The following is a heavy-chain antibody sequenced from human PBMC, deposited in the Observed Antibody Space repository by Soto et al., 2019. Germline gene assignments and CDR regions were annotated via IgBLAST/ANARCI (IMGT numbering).Heavy chain of an antibody. D-gene: IGHD3-10*01. CDR1: GFTFRSYG. J-gene: IGHJ4*02. CDR2: IWFDGSKK. Sequence: QMQLVESGGGVVQPGRSLRLSCAASGFTFRSYGIHWVRQAPGKGLEWVALIWFDGSKKYYVDSVKGRFAVSRDNSKNTLYLQMNSLRAEDTALYYCAKGRGGSGSLTPRVDFWGQGTLVTVSS. CDR3: AKGRGGSGSLTPRVDF. V-gene: IGHV3-33*06.